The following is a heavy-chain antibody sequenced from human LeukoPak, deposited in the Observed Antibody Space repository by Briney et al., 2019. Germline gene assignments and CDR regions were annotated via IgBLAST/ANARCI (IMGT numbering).Heavy chain of an antibody. CDR1: GFIFSDYA. D-gene: IGHD2-15*01. CDR2: ISGSGGAT. V-gene: IGHV3-23*01. Sequence: GGSLRLSCAASGFIFSDYAMNWVRQAPGKGLEWVSGISGSGGATHSADSVKGRFTISRDNSKNTLSLQMNSLRAEDTAVYYCAKDYEVVVVVAGYNSALGYWGQGTLVTVSS. J-gene: IGHJ4*02. CDR3: AKDYEVVVVVAGYNSALGY.